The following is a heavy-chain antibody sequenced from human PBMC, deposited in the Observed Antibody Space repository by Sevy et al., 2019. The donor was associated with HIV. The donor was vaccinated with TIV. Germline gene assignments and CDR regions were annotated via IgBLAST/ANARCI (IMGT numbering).Heavy chain of an antibody. V-gene: IGHV4-31*03. CDR2: IYYSGST. CDR3: ARRVSWAAFDI. J-gene: IGHJ3*02. Sequence: SETLSLTCTVSGGSISSGGYYWSWIRQHPGKGLEWIGYIYYSGSTYYNPSLKSRVTISVDTSKNQFSLKLSSVTAAHTAVYYCARRVSWAAFDIWGQGTMVTVSS. D-gene: IGHD2-15*01. CDR1: GGSISSGGYY.